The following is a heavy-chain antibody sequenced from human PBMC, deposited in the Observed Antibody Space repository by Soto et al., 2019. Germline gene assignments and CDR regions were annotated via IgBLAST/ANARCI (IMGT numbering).Heavy chain of an antibody. Sequence: QVQLQESGPGLVKPSETLSLTCTVPGGSINTYYWSWIRQSPGKGLEWIGNIYHSGSTNYNPSLKSRVTISVDTSQYQFHRKLRSVTVADKAVYYCAGFRHRKDKNFEYWGQGTLVTVSS. CDR2: IYHSGST. J-gene: IGHJ4*02. CDR3: AGFRHRKDKNFEY. V-gene: IGHV4-59*08. CDR1: GGSINTYY. D-gene: IGHD2-15*01.